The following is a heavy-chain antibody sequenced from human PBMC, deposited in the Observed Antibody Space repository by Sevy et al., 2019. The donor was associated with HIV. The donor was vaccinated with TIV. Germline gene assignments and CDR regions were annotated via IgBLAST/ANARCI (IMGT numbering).Heavy chain of an antibody. CDR2: ISSSSSYI. V-gene: IGHV3-21*01. D-gene: IGHD6-25*01. CDR1: GFTFSSYS. J-gene: IGHJ5*02. Sequence: GGSLRLSCAASGFTFSSYSMNWVRQAPGKGLEWVSSISSSSSYIYYADSVKGRFTISGDNAKNSLYLQMNSLRAEDTAVYYCAREAGSGDWFVLWGQVTLVTVSS. CDR3: AREAGSGDWFVL.